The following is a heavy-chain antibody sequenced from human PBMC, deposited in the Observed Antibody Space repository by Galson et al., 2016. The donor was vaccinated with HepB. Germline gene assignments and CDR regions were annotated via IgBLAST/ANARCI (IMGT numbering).Heavy chain of an antibody. Sequence: TLSLTCAVSRASVTSGGYYWTWFRQHPVKGLEWIGYNYNGGTSYYAPSLRSRVTISVDTSKNEFSLGLNSVISADTGVYYCATKAGYTTGLGFWGQGTLVTVSS. CDR1: RASVTSGGYY. CDR3: ATKAGYTTGLGF. D-gene: IGHD6-19*01. J-gene: IGHJ4*02. V-gene: IGHV4-31*11. CDR2: NYNGGTS.